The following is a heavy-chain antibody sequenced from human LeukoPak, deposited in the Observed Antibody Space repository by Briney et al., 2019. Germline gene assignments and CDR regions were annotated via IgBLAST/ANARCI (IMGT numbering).Heavy chain of an antibody. V-gene: IGHV4-34*01. Sequence: SETLSLTCAVCGGSFRGYYWSWLRQPPGKGLEWIGEINHSGSTNYNPSLKSRVTISVDTSKNQFSLKLSSVTAADTAVYYCARAPDYGDYVRVEYYYMDVWGKGTTVTVSS. CDR2: INHSGST. J-gene: IGHJ6*03. CDR3: ARAPDYGDYVRVEYYYMDV. CDR1: GGSFRGYY. D-gene: IGHD4-17*01.